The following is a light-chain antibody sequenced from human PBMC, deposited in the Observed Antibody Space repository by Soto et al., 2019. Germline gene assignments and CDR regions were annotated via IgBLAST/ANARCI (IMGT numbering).Light chain of an antibody. CDR2: DAS. Sequence: EIVLTHSPATLSFSPGERATLSFRASQSVSSYLAWYQQKPGQAPRLLIYDASNRATGIPARFSGSGSGTDFTLTISSLEPEDFAVYYCQQRSNWPLTFGGGTKVDIK. V-gene: IGKV3-11*01. J-gene: IGKJ4*01. CDR1: QSVSSY. CDR3: QQRSNWPLT.